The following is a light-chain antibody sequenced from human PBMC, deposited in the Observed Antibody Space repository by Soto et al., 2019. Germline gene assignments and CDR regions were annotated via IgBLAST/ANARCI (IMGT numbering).Light chain of an antibody. CDR2: DAS. Sequence: ALPFSPSNSSASSSVGDRVTLPFRASQGISSALAWYQQKPGKAPKLLIYDASSLESGVPSRFSGSGSGTDFTLTISSLQPEDFATYYFHQFNNYLLTFCGGTTLDIK. J-gene: IGKJ4*01. V-gene: IGKV1D-13*01. CDR1: QGISSA. CDR3: HQFNNYLLT.